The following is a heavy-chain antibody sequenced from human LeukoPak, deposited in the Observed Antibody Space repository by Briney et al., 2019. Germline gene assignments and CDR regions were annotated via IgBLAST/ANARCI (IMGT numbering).Heavy chain of an antibody. Sequence: GGSLRLSCAASAVYWMHWVRQAAGKGLVWVSRIKSDVSDTTYADTVKGRFTISRDNAKNTLSVQMNRLRAEDTAVYYCGASDWFDPWGQGTLVTVSS. V-gene: IGHV3-74*01. CDR1: AVYW. D-gene: IGHD1-26*01. CDR2: IKSDVSDT. CDR3: GASDWFDP. J-gene: IGHJ5*02.